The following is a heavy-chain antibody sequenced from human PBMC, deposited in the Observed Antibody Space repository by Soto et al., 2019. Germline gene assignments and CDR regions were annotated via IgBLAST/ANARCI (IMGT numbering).Heavy chain of an antibody. V-gene: IGHV4-59*01. CDR3: ARVSAVTIFGVVITNWFDP. J-gene: IGHJ5*02. D-gene: IGHD3-3*01. CDR1: GGSISSYY. Sequence: SETLSLTCTVSGGSISSYYWSWIRQPPGKGLEWIGYIYYSGSTNYNPSLKSRVTISVDTSKNQFSLKLSSVTAADTAVYYCARVSAVTIFGVVITNWFDPWGQGTLVTVSS. CDR2: IYYSGST.